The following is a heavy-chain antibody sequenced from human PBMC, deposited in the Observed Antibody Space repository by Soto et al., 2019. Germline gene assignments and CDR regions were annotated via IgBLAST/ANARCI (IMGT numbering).Heavy chain of an antibody. V-gene: IGHV4-34*01. CDR2: INHSGST. CDR1: GGSFSGYY. D-gene: IGHD6-13*01. Sequence: SETLSLTCAVYGGSFSGYYWSWIRQPPGKGLEWIGEINHSGSTNYNPSLKSRVTISVDTSKNQFSLKLSSVTAADTAVYYCARAMKRSSPTYYYYYYGMDVWGQGTTVTVSS. CDR3: ARAMKRSSPTYYYYYYGMDV. J-gene: IGHJ6*02.